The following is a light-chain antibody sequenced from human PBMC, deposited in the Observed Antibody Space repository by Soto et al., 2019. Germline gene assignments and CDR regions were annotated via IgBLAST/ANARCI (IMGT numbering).Light chain of an antibody. Sequence: DIQLTQSPSFLSASVGDRVTITCRASQGISSYLAWYQQKPGKAPKLLIYAASSLQSGVPSRFSGSGYGTEFTFSISSLQPEDFATYYCQQPNSYPITFGQGTRLEIK. CDR1: QGISSY. J-gene: IGKJ5*01. CDR2: AAS. CDR3: QQPNSYPIT. V-gene: IGKV1-9*01.